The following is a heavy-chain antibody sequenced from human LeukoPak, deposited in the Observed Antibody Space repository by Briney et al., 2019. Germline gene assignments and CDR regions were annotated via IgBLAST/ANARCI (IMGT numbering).Heavy chain of an antibody. Sequence: PSETLSLTCAVSGGSFSGYYWTWIRQPPGKGLEWIGEINHSGNANYNPSLKSRVTVSLDMSENHFSLKLTSVTAADTAVYYCARHWYYGGPLFDYWGQGTLVTVSS. V-gene: IGHV4-34*01. D-gene: IGHD4-23*01. CDR2: INHSGNA. CDR3: ARHWYYGGPLFDY. CDR1: GGSFSGYY. J-gene: IGHJ4*02.